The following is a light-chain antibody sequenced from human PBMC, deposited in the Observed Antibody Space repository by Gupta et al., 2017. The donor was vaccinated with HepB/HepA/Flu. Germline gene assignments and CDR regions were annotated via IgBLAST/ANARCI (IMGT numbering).Light chain of an antibody. CDR3: QHENYSSWT. CDR1: QSISSW. Sequence: DIQMTQSPSTLSASLGDRVTITCRASQSISSWLAWYQQKPGKAPNLLIYKASRVESGVPSRFSGSGSGTEFTLTISSRQPDDFAIYYCQHENYSSWTFGQGTKVEFK. CDR2: KAS. J-gene: IGKJ1*01. V-gene: IGKV1-5*03.